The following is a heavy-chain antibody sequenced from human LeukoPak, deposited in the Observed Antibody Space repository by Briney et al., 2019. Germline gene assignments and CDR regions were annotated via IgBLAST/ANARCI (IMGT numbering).Heavy chain of an antibody. CDR1: RFTFTSYW. CDR3: ARAVGNSGIDS. Sequence: GGSLRLFCAASRFTFTSYWMSWVRQAPGKGLEWVANIKQDGSEKYYVDSVRGRFTISRDNAKNSLYLQMNSLRAEDTAVYYCARAVGNSGIDSWGQGTLVTVSS. J-gene: IGHJ4*02. CDR2: IKQDGSEK. D-gene: IGHD4-23*01. V-gene: IGHV3-7*04.